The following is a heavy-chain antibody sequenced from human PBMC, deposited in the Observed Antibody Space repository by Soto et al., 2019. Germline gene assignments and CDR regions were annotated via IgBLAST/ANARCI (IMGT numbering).Heavy chain of an antibody. CDR1: GFTFSSYA. CDR2: ISSNGGNT. CDR3: VKDPPGYSSGWAYYFDY. J-gene: IGHJ4*02. V-gene: IGHV3-64D*06. Sequence: PXGSLRLSCSASGFTFSSYAMHWVRQAPGKGLEYVSAISSNGGNTYYADSVKGRFTISRDNSKNTLYLQMSSLRAEDTAVYYCVKDPPGYSSGWAYYFDYWGQGTLVTVSS. D-gene: IGHD6-19*01.